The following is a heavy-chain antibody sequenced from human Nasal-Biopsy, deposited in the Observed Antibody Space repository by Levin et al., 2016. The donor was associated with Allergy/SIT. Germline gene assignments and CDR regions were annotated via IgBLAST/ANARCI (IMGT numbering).Heavy chain of an antibody. CDR2: VHFSGSL. V-gene: IGHV4-39*01. J-gene: IGHJ3*01. CDR1: GGSISSTSFY. Sequence: GSLRLSCSFSGGSISSTSFYWVWIRQPPGKRLEWIGTVHFSGSLYSNPSLKSRVTISMDTSENQFSLKLSSVTAADTAVYYCARHEADYYDSRGYYYGGAFNLWGQGTMVTVSS. CDR3: ARHEADYYDSRGYYYGGAFNL. D-gene: IGHD3-22*01.